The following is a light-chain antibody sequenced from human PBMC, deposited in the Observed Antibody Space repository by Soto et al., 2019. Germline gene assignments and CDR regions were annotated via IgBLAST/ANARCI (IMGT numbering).Light chain of an antibody. CDR2: AAS. CDR1: QGISSY. J-gene: IGKJ5*01. CDR3: QQLNSYPIT. V-gene: IGKV1-9*01. Sequence: DIQSTQPPSFLCASVRDRVTITCRASQGISSYLAWYQQKPGKAPKLLIYAASTLQSGVPSRFSGSGSGTEFTLTISSLQPEDFATYYCQQLNSYPITFGQGTRLEIK.